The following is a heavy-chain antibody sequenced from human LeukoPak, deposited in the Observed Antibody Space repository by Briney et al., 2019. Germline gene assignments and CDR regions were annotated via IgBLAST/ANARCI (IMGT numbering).Heavy chain of an antibody. J-gene: IGHJ5*02. CDR2: IYPGDSDT. V-gene: IGHV5-51*01. CDR3: AKQKSRYYDFWGGPPPPNWFDP. CDR1: GYTFTTYW. D-gene: IGHD3-3*01. Sequence: GESLKISCKGSGYTFTTYWIGWVRQMPGKGLGWMGIIYPGDSDTRYSPSFQGQVTISAYESISTAYLQWSSLKATDTAIYYLAKQKSRYYDFWGGPPPPNWFDPWGQGTLVTVSS.